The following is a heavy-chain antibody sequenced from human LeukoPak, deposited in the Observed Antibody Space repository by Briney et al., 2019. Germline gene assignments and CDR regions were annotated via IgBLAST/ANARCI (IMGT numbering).Heavy chain of an antibody. J-gene: IGHJ4*02. CDR2: VYWDNDK. CDR3: AHLRQGSRTSGFYYFDY. Sequence: SGPTLVNPTQTLTLTCTFSGFSLSTTGVGVGWIRQPPGKALEWLAVVYWDNDKRYSPSLKNRLTITKDTSKNQVVLSMTNMDPVDTATCYCAHLRQGSRTSGFYYFDYWGQGTLVGVSS. CDR1: GFSLSTTGVG. D-gene: IGHD6-13*01. V-gene: IGHV2-5*02.